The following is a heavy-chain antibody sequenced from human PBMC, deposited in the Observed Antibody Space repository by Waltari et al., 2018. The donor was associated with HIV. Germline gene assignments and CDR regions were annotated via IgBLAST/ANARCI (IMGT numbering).Heavy chain of an antibody. J-gene: IGHJ4*02. V-gene: IGHV1-69*04. Sequence: QVQLVQSGAEVKKPGSSVKVSCKASGGTFSSYAISWVRQAPGQGLEWMGRIIPILGIANYAQKFQGRVTITADKSTSTAYMELSSLRSEDTAVYYCASSMHYYDSSGYYPIDYWGQGTLVTVSS. CDR1: GGTFSSYA. CDR3: ASSMHYYDSSGYYPIDY. D-gene: IGHD3-22*01. CDR2: IIPILGIA.